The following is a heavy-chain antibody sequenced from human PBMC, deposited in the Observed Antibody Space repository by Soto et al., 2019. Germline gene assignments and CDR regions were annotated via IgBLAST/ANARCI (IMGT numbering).Heavy chain of an antibody. CDR2: INHSGST. D-gene: IGHD3-22*01. CDR3: ARGFRYYYDSSGYCIFDY. V-gene: IGHV4-34*01. Sequence: PSETLSLTCAVYGGSFSGYYWSWIRQPPGKGLEWIGEINHSGSTNYNPSLKSRVTISVDTSKNQFSLKLSSVTAADTAVYYCARGFRYYYDSSGYCIFDYWGQGTLVTVSS. J-gene: IGHJ4*02. CDR1: GGSFSGYY.